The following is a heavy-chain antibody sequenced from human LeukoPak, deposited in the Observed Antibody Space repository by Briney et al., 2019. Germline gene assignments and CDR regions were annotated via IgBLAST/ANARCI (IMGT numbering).Heavy chain of an antibody. D-gene: IGHD6-19*01. J-gene: IGHJ4*02. CDR3: ARGLRIAVAGSYYFDY. Sequence: PSQTLSLTCTVSGGSISSGDYYWSWIRQPPGKGLEWIGYIYYSGSTYYNPSLKSRVTISVDTSKNQFSLKLSSVTAADTAVYYCARGLRIAVAGSYYFDYWGQGTLATVSS. CDR2: IYYSGST. V-gene: IGHV4-30-4*01. CDR1: GGSISSGDYY.